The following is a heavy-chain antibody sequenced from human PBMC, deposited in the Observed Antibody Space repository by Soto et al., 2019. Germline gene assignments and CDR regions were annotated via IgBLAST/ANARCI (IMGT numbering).Heavy chain of an antibody. CDR3: EKESGNLPKKDSFDY. CDR2: ISGSGGSA. Sequence: EVQLLESGGGLVQPGGSLRLSCAASGFTFSSYAMSWVRQAPGKGLEWVSAISGSGGSAYYADSVKGRFTISRDNSQNTLNQQRNSLRDEDTAVYYCEKESGNLPKKDSFDYWGQGTLVTVSS. J-gene: IGHJ4*02. CDR1: GFTFSSYA. V-gene: IGHV3-23*01. D-gene: IGHD4-4*01.